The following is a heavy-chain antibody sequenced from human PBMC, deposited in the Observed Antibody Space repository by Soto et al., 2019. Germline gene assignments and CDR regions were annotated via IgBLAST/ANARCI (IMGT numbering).Heavy chain of an antibody. Sequence: QVQLQEPGPRLVEPSHTLSLTCTVSGASISNGYYSWSWIRQSPGTGLEWIGHIHSGGTTYRNPSLKSRLTISVDMSKNQFSLKLSSLTAADTAVYYCARGPSGDKVDYWGQGTLVTVSS. CDR2: IHSGGTT. D-gene: IGHD1-26*01. CDR3: ARGPSGDKVDY. CDR1: GASISNGYYS. J-gene: IGHJ4*02. V-gene: IGHV4-30-4*01.